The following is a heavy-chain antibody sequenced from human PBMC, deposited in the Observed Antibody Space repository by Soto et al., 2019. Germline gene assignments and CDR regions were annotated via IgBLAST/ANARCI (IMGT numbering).Heavy chain of an antibody. CDR2: IWFDGNNK. CDR3: ARECRNSWYNGMDV. V-gene: IGHV3-33*01. CDR1: GFTLSNYG. J-gene: IGHJ6*02. Sequence: QVQLVESGGGVVQPGRAQRLSCAASGFTLSNYGMHWVRQAPGKGLEWVAAIWFDGNNKYYADSVKGRFTISRDNSKHTLSLEMNSLRDADTAVYYCARECRNSWYNGMDVWGQGTTVTVSS. D-gene: IGHD1-26*01.